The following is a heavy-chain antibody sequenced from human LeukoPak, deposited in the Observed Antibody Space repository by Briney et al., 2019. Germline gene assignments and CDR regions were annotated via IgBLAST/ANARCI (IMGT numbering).Heavy chain of an antibody. Sequence: PGGSLRLSCAASGFTFDDYAMHWVRQAPGKGLEWVSGISWNSGSIGYADSVKGRFTISRDNSKNTLYLQMNSLRAEDTAVYYCAKDSPWSGYSWGQGTLVTVSS. V-gene: IGHV3-9*01. J-gene: IGHJ4*02. CDR3: AKDSPWSGYS. CDR1: GFTFDDYA. CDR2: ISWNSGSI. D-gene: IGHD3-3*01.